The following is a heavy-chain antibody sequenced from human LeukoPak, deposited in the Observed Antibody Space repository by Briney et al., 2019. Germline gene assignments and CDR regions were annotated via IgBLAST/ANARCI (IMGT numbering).Heavy chain of an antibody. D-gene: IGHD3-22*01. CDR1: GFTFDDYA. CDR2: ISWNSGSI. V-gene: IGHV3-9*01. Sequence: GGSLRLSCAASGFTFDDYAMHWVRQAPGKGLEWVSGISWNSGSIGYADSVKGRFTISRDNAKNSLYLQMNSLRAEDTALYYCAKDSSDYYYDSSGYYYFDYWGQGTLVTVSS. J-gene: IGHJ4*02. CDR3: AKDSSDYYYDSSGYYYFDY.